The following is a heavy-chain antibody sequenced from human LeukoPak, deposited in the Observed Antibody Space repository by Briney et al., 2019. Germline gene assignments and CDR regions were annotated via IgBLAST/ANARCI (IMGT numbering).Heavy chain of an antibody. CDR3: TRRDGDSLDV. CDR1: GFIFSGSS. Sequence: PGGSLKLSCAASGFIFSGSSMHWVRQASGKGLEWVGCIRSKTNNYATAYAASVKGRFTISRDGSENTAYLQMNSLKSEDTAVYYCTRRDGDSLDVWGQGTTVTVSS. J-gene: IGHJ6*02. CDR2: IRSKTNNYAT. V-gene: IGHV3-73*01. D-gene: IGHD3-3*01.